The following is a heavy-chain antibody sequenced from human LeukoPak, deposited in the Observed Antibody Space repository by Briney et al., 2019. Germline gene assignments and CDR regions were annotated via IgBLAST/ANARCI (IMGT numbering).Heavy chain of an antibody. CDR3: AATNRITIFGVVTIDYYYYMDV. Sequence: SETLSLTCTVSGGSISSHYWSWIRQPPGKGLEWMGYIYYSGSTNYNPSLKSRVTISVDTSKNQFSLKLSSVTAADTAVYYCAATNRITIFGVVTIDYYYYMDVWGKGTTVPVSS. CDR1: GGSISSHY. J-gene: IGHJ6*03. V-gene: IGHV4-59*11. D-gene: IGHD3-3*01. CDR2: IYYSGST.